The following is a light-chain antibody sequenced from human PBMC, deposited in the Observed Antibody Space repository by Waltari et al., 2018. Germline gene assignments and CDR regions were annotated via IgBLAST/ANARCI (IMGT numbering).Light chain of an antibody. Sequence: DIQMTQSPSSLSASVGDRVTITSRASQSIRSYLNWYQQKPGRAPKLLIYAASSLQSGVPSRFSGSGSGTDFTLTISSLQPEDFAIYSCQQSYSTPHTFGGGTKVEIK. V-gene: IGKV1-39*01. J-gene: IGKJ4*01. CDR3: QQSYSTPHT. CDR1: QSIRSY. CDR2: AAS.